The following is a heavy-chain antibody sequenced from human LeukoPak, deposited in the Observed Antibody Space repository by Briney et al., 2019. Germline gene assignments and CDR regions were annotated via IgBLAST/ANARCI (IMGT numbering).Heavy chain of an antibody. CDR2: IYTSGST. Sequence: SETLSLTCTVSGGSISSYYWSWIRQPAGKGLEWIGRIYTSGSTNYNPSLKSRVTMSVDTSKNQFSLKLSSVTAADTAVYYCARDAPMVRGAIDAFDIWGQGTMVTVSS. V-gene: IGHV4-4*07. CDR3: ARDAPMVRGAIDAFDI. D-gene: IGHD3-10*01. CDR1: GGSISSYY. J-gene: IGHJ3*02.